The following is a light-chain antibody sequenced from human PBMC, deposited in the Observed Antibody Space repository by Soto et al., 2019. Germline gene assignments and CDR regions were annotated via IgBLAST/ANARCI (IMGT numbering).Light chain of an antibody. Sequence: EIVLTQSPGTLSLSPGERATLSCRCSQSVGSNSLGWYQQKPGQAPRLLIYGASIRAPDIPDRFSGSGSGTDFTLTITSLEPQDFAVYYCQQYTAWPLTLGQGTKVDIK. CDR2: GAS. V-gene: IGKV3-20*01. J-gene: IGKJ1*01. CDR1: QSVGSNS. CDR3: QQYTAWPLT.